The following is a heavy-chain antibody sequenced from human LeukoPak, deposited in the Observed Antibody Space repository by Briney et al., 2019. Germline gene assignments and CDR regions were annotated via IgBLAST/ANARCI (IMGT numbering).Heavy chain of an antibody. CDR2: ISGSGGST. D-gene: IGHD5-18*01. Sequence: GGSLRLSCAASGFTFSSYAMSWVRQAPGKGLEWVSAISGSGGSTYYADSVKGRFTISRDNSKNTLYLQMNSLRAEDTAVYYCARLGQYSYGPSFDYWGQGTLVTVSS. J-gene: IGHJ4*02. V-gene: IGHV3-23*01. CDR1: GFTFSSYA. CDR3: ARLGQYSYGPSFDY.